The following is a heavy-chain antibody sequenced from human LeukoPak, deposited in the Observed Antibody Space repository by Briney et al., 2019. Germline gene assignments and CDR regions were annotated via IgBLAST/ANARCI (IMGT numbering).Heavy chain of an antibody. V-gene: IGHV4-59*01. Sequence: SETLSLTCTVSGGSISTYYWSWIRQPPGKGPEWIGYIYYSGSTNYNPSLKSRVTISVDTSKNQFSLNLSSVTAADTAVYYCARDYSNYIMDYWGQGILVTVSS. CDR1: GGSISTYY. CDR3: ARDYSNYIMDY. CDR2: IYYSGST. D-gene: IGHD4-11*01. J-gene: IGHJ4*02.